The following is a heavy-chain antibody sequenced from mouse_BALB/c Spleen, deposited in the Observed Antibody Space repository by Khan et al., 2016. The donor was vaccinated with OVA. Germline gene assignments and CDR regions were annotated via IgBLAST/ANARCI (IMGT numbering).Heavy chain of an antibody. V-gene: IGHV2-6-4*01. D-gene: IGHD3-3*01. CDR1: GFSLSRYS. CDR3: ARNRDGGSYWYFDV. J-gene: IGHJ1*01. CDR2: IWLGGSA. Sequence: VQLQESGPGLVAPSQSLSITCTVSGFSLSRYSVHWVRQPPGKGLEWLGIIWLGGSADYNSPLKSSLSISKDNSKSQVFLKMNSLQTDDTAMYYCARNRDGGSYWYFDVWGAGTTVTVSS.